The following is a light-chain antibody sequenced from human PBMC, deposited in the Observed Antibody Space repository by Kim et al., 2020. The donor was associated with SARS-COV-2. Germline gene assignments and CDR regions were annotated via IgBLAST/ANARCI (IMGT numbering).Light chain of an antibody. Sequence: ERDRLSSRARLSFGANFAWYQHKPRQGPMLLIYKASKRAAGVPDRFRGSGSGTDFTLTTSSLEPEDFAVYYYQERSNRPRYTFGQGTKVDIK. V-gene: IGKV3-11*01. J-gene: IGKJ2*01. CDR1: LSFGAN. CDR3: QERSNRPRYT. CDR2: KAS.